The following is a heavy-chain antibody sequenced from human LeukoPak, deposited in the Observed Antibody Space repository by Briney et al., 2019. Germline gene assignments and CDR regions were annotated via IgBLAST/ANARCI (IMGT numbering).Heavy chain of an antibody. J-gene: IGHJ4*02. CDR1: GFTFSSYW. CDR3: ARGSGSSWYFYFDY. CDR2: INSDGSTT. Sequence: GGSLRLSCAAYGFTFSSYWMHWVRQAPGKGLLWVSRINSDGSTTNYADSVKGRFTISRDNAKNSVYLQMNSLRAEDTALYYCARGSGSSWYFYFDYWGQGTLVTVSS. D-gene: IGHD6-13*01. V-gene: IGHV3-74*01.